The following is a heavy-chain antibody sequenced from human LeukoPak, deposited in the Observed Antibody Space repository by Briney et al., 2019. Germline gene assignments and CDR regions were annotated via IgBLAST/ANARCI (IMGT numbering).Heavy chain of an antibody. CDR2: IYYSGST. CDR3: ARDTHYYDILTGYYNHYFDY. CDR1: GGSISSGGYY. Sequence: PSETLSLTCTFSGGSISSGGYYWSWIRQHPGKGLEWIGYIYYSGSTYYNPSLKSRVTISVDTSKNQFSLKLSSVTAADTAVYYCARDTHYYDILTGYYNHYFDYWGQGTLVTVSS. V-gene: IGHV4-31*03. J-gene: IGHJ4*02. D-gene: IGHD3-9*01.